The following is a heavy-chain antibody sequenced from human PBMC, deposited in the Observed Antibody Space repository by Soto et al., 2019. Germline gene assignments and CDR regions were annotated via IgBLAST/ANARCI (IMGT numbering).Heavy chain of an antibody. J-gene: IGHJ4*02. CDR1: GGSFSGYY. D-gene: IGHD3-10*01. CDR2: INHSGST. CDR3: ATSQGIWFGELLYSPPRPFDY. V-gene: IGHV4-34*01. Sequence: PSETLSLTCAVYGGSFSGYYWSWIRQPPGKGREWIGEINHSGSTNYNPSLKSRVTISVDTSKNQFSLKLSSVTAADTAVYYCATSQGIWFGELLYSPPRPFDYWGQGTLVTVSS.